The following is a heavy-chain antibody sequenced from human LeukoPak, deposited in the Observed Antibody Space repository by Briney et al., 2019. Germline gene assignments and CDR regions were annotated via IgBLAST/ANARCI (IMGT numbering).Heavy chain of an antibody. CDR2: ISGSGGST. V-gene: IGHV3-23*01. D-gene: IGHD6-13*01. CDR3: AKDLAIWQQLTPVDY. J-gene: IGHJ4*02. CDR1: GFTFSSYA. Sequence: GGSLRLSCAASGFTFSSYAVSWVRQAPGKGLEWVSTISGSGGSTYYADSVKGRFTISRDNSKNTLYLQMNSLRAEDTAVYYCAKDLAIWQQLTPVDYWGQGTLVTVSS.